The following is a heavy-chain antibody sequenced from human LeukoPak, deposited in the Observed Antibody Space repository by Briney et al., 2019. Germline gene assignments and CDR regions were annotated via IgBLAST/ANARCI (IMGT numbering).Heavy chain of an antibody. CDR1: GFTFSSYA. D-gene: IGHD3-22*01. CDR3: AKRSRDYDSPIDY. CDR2: ISGSGGST. V-gene: IGHV3-23*01. J-gene: IGHJ4*02. Sequence: PGGSLRLSCAASGFTFSSYAVSWVRQAPGKGLEWVSAISGSGGSTYYADSVKGRFTISRDNSKNTLYLQMNSLRAEDTAVYYCAKRSRDYDSPIDYWGQGTLVTVSS.